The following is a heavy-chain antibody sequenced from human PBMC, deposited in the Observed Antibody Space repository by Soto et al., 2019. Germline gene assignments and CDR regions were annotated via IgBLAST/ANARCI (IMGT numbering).Heavy chain of an antibody. CDR2: IYYSGST. V-gene: IGHV4-59*08. J-gene: IGHJ4*02. Sequence: QVQLQESGPGLVKPSETLSLTCSVSGGSIGSYYWSWIRQPPGKGLEWIGYIYYSGSTNYNPSLNSRVTISVDTSKNQFSLELSSVPAAYASVSDCARGGWRQIDYWGQGTLVTVSS. D-gene: IGHD3-3*01. CDR3: ARGGWRQIDY. CDR1: GGSIGSYY.